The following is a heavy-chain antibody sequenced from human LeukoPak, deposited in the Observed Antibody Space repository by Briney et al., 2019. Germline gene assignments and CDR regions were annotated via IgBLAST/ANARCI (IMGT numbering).Heavy chain of an antibody. J-gene: IGHJ1*01. D-gene: IGHD1-26*01. Sequence: GGSLRLSCAASGFTFSSYAMSWVRQAPGKGLLWVSRINTDGSTTNYADSVKGRFTIPRDNAKNTLYLQTNSLRSEDTAVYYCARVPPSVGEATSEYFQDWGQGTLVTVSS. CDR2: INTDGSTT. CDR1: GFTFSSYA. CDR3: ARVPPSVGEATSEYFQD. V-gene: IGHV3-74*01.